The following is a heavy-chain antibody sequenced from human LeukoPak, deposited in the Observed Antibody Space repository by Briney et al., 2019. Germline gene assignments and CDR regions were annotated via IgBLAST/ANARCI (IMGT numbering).Heavy chain of an antibody. D-gene: IGHD6-19*01. CDR1: GFTFSSYA. CDR2: IWYDGSNK. Sequence: PGGSLRLSCAASGFTFSSYAMHWVRQAPGKGLEWVALIWYDGSNKYYADSLKGRFTVSRDNSNNTLNLQMNSLRAEDTAVYYCARVTSSGWYVDYWGQGTLVTVSS. V-gene: IGHV3-30*07. CDR3: ARVTSSGWYVDY. J-gene: IGHJ4*02.